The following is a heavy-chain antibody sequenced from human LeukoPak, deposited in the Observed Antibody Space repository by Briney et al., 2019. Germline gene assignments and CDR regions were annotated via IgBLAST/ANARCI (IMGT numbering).Heavy chain of an antibody. CDR2: INSDGSAT. Sequence: GGSLRLSCAASGFPFSSYWMHWVRQVPGKGLLWVSRINSDGSATIYADSVRGRFTISRDNAKNTLYLQMSGLRVEDTAVYHCASDSPYYGMDVWGQGTTVTVS. V-gene: IGHV3-74*01. CDR3: ASDSPYYGMDV. CDR1: GFPFSSYW. J-gene: IGHJ6*02.